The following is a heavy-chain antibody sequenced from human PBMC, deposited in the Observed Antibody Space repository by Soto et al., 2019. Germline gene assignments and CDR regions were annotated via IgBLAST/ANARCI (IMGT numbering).Heavy chain of an antibody. D-gene: IGHD3-3*01. Sequence: PGGSLRLSCAASGFTFGGYWMNWVRQAPGRGMEWVAKINEDGRDKYFADSVMGRFTISRDNSRNSVFLEMSSLRAEDTAIYYCVKDVEWSLDFWGQGALVTVSS. CDR2: INEDGRDK. CDR1: GFTFGGYW. J-gene: IGHJ4*02. V-gene: IGHV3-7*03. CDR3: VKDVEWSLDF.